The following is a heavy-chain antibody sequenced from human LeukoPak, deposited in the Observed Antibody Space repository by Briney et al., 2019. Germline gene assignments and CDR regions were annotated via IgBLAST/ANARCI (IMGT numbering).Heavy chain of an antibody. CDR2: IIPIFGTA. V-gene: IGHV1-69*06. Sequence: VASVKVSCKASGGTFSSYAISWVRQAPGQGLEWMGGIIPIFGTANYAQKFQGRVTITADKSTSTAYMELSSLRSEDTAVYYCARYSGSYKTLDYWGQGTLVTVSS. J-gene: IGHJ4*02. CDR3: ARYSGSYKTLDY. D-gene: IGHD1-26*01. CDR1: GGTFSSYA.